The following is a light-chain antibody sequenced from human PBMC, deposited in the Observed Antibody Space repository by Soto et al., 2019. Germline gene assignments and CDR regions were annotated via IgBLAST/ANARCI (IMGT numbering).Light chain of an antibody. CDR1: QSISTY. CDR3: QQYDSYSWT. V-gene: IGKV1-5*01. CDR2: DAS. J-gene: IGKJ1*01. Sequence: DIQMTQSPSSLSASVGDRVTITGLASQSISTYLNWYQHKPGKAPKILIYDASILANGVPSRFSGSGSGTEFILTISSLQPDDFATYYCQQYDSYSWTFGQGTKVDIK.